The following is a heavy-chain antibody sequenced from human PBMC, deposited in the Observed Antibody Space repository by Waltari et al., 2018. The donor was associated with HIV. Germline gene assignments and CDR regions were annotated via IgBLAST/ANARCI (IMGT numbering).Heavy chain of an antibody. J-gene: IGHJ4*02. V-gene: IGHV1-18*01. CDR2: ISAYYGDT. CDR3: AMSNRPYSHRWPPRY. D-gene: IGHD3-16*01. CDR1: DYTFDTHG. Sequence: QVQLVQSGSEVKKPGASVKVSCKASDYTFDTHGLTWVRQAPGQGLEWMGWISAYYGDTNYSPKFQGRVTMTTDTSTSTAYMELRSLRSDDTAVYYCAMSNRPYSHRWPPRYWGQGTLVTVSS.